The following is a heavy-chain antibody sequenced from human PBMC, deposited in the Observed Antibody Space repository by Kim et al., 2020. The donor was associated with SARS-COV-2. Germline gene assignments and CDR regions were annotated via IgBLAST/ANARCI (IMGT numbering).Heavy chain of an antibody. Sequence: GGSLRLSCAGTGFKFSDAWMNWVRQAPGKGLEWIGRIKSKGSGGTTEYAAPVKDRFSISRDDSTNKLYLQMNSLITEDTAVYYCNWDWSFYYDIAVWGQGTTVTVSS. V-gene: IGHV3-15*01. CDR3: NWDWSFYYDIAV. D-gene: IGHD1-1*01. CDR1: GFKFSDAW. CDR2: IKSKGSGGTT. J-gene: IGHJ6*02.